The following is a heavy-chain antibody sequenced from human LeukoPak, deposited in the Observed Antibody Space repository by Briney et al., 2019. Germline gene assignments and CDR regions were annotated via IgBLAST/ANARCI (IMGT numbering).Heavy chain of an antibody. CDR3: ARSPSRIYCSSTSCYLIMLY. D-gene: IGHD2-2*01. CDR2: IYYSGST. J-gene: IGHJ4*02. Sequence: PSETLSLTCTVSGGSISSYYWSWIRQPPGKGLEWIGYIYYSGSTNYNPSLKSRVTISVDTSKNQFSLKLSSVTAADTAVYYCARSPSRIYCSSTSCYLIMLYWGQGTLVTVSS. CDR1: GGSISSYY. V-gene: IGHV4-59*01.